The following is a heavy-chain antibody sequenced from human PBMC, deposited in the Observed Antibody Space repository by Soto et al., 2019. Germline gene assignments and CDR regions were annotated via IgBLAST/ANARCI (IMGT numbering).Heavy chain of an antibody. V-gene: IGHV4-31*03. CDR2: IYYSGST. J-gene: IGHJ4*02. D-gene: IGHD3-22*01. Sequence: SSETLSLTCTVSGGSISSGGYYWSWIRQHPGKGLEWIGYIYYSGSTYYNPSLKSRVTISVDTSKNQFSLKLSSVTAADTAVYYCARRARTYYYDSSGYYFDYWGQGTLVTVSS. CDR1: GGSISSGGYY. CDR3: ARRARTYYYDSSGYYFDY.